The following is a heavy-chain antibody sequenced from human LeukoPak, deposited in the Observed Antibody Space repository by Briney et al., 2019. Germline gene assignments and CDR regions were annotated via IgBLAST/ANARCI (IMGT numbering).Heavy chain of an antibody. J-gene: IGHJ4*02. CDR2: IYYGGST. CDR1: GGSISSYY. V-gene: IGHV4-59*01. Sequence: PSETLSLTCTVSGGSISSYYWSWIRQPPGKGLEWIGYIYYGGSTNYNPSLKSRVTISVETSKNEFSLKLRSVTAADTAVYYCAGTYRNFDYWGQGTLVTVSS. CDR3: AGTYRNFDY. D-gene: IGHD2-2*02.